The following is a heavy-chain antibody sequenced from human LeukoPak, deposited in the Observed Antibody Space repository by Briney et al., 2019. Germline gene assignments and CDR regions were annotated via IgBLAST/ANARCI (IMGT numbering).Heavy chain of an antibody. J-gene: IGHJ4*02. D-gene: IGHD3-22*01. CDR2: IYHSGST. CDR3: ARSYYYDSSGYSLQ. CDR1: GYSISSGYY. Sequence: KASETLSLTCTVSGYSISSGYYWGWIRQPPGKGLEWIGSIYHSGSTYYNPSLKSRVTISVDTSKNQFSLKLSSVTAADTAVYYCARSYYYDSSGYSLQWGQGTLVTVSS. V-gene: IGHV4-38-2*02.